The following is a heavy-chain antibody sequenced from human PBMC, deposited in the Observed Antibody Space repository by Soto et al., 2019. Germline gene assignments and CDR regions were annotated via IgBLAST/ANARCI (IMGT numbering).Heavy chain of an antibody. CDR1: GYNFNNYW. CDR3: ARLTGGSSYYYYYPMDV. Sequence: PGESLKISCKGSGYNFNNYWIAWVRQMPGKGLEWLGIIYPGDSETTYSPSFQGQVTISVDKSISTAYLLWGSLKASDTAMYYCARLTGGSSYYYYYPMDVWGQGTTVTVSS. D-gene: IGHD2-15*01. V-gene: IGHV5-51*01. CDR2: IYPGDSET. J-gene: IGHJ6*02.